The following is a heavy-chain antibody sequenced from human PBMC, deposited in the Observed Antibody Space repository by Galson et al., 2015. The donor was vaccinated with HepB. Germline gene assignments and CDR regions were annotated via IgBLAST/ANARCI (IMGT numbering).Heavy chain of an antibody. CDR3: ARGFTKSSADAFDI. CDR2: INHSGRL. Sequence: LSLTCAVYGGSFNDYYWSWIRQPPGKGLEWIGEINHSGRLNSNPSFTSRLSISVDTTKFQLSLKLTSVTAADTAFYYCARGFTKSSADAFDIWGQGIMVAVSS. V-gene: IGHV4-34*01. CDR1: GGSFNDYY. J-gene: IGHJ3*02. D-gene: IGHD2-2*01.